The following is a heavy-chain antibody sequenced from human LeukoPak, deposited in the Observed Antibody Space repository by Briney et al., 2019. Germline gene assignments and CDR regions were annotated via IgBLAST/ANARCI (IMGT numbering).Heavy chain of an antibody. CDR1: GFTVSSNY. D-gene: IGHD5-12*01. J-gene: IGHJ6*02. CDR3: AKWGHSGYDYPYYYYYGMDV. V-gene: IGHV3-66*01. CDR2: IYSGGST. Sequence: GGSLRLSCAASGFTVSSNYMSWVRQAPGKGLEWVSVIYSGGSTYYADSVKGRFTIARDNSKNTLYLQMNSLRAEDTAVYYCAKWGHSGYDYPYYYYYGMDVWGQGTTVTVSS.